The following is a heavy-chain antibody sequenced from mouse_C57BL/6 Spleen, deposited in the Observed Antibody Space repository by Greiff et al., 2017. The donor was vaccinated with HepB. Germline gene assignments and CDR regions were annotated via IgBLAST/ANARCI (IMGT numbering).Heavy chain of an antibody. Sequence: VQLQQPGAELVKPGASVKSSCKASGYTFTSYWMHWVKQRPGQGLEWIGMIHPNSGSTNYNEKFKSKATLTVDKSSSTAYMQLSSLTSEDSAVYYCARTGTEYFDYWGQGTTLTVSS. V-gene: IGHV1-64*01. D-gene: IGHD4-1*01. CDR1: GYTFTSYW. CDR3: ARTGTEYFDY. J-gene: IGHJ2*01. CDR2: IHPNSGST.